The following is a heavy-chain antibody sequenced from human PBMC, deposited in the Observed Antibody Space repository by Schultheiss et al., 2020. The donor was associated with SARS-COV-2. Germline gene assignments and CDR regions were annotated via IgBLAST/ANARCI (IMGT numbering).Heavy chain of an antibody. D-gene: IGHD2-2*02. CDR1: GGSFSSYY. V-gene: IGHV4-59*10. CDR3: ARSPSEYCSSTSCYTGDAFDI. CDR2: IYTSGST. Sequence: SETLSLTCAVYGGSFSSYYWSWIRQPAGKGLEWIGRIYTSGSTNYNPSLKSRVTISVDTSKNQFSLKLSSVTAADTAVYYCARSPSEYCSSTSCYTGDAFDIWGQGTMVTVSS. J-gene: IGHJ3*02.